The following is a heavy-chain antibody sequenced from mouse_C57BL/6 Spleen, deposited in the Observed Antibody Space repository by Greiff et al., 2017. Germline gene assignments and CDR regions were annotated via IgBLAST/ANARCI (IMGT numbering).Heavy chain of an antibody. CDR3: ARYGNFFDY. CDR2: ISNGGGST. J-gene: IGHJ2*01. D-gene: IGHD2-1*01. V-gene: IGHV5-12*01. Sequence: EVNVVESGGGLVQPGGSLKLSCAASGFTFSDYYMYWVRQTPEKRLEWVAYISNGGGSTYYPDTVKGRFTISRDNAKNTLYLQMSRLKSEDTAMYYCARYGNFFDYWGQGTTLTVSS. CDR1: GFTFSDYY.